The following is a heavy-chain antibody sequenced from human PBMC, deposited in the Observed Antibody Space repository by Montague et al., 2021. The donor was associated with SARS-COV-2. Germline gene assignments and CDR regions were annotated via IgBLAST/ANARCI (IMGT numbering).Heavy chain of an antibody. CDR3: AGATLDMDV. Sequence: SLRLSCATSGFIFADYWMSWVRQAPGKGLEWVANIKLDGSEEYYVDSVKGRFTISRDNARNSLYLQMNSLRAEDTAVYYCAGATLDMDVWGEGTTVAVSS. CDR1: GFIFADYW. CDR2: IKLDGSEE. D-gene: IGHD6-6*01. J-gene: IGHJ6*03. V-gene: IGHV3-7*01.